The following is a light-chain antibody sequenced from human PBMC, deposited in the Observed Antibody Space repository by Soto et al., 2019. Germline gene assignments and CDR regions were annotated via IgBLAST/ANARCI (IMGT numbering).Light chain of an antibody. Sequence: DIRLTQTPATLSASVGDRVTIPCRASESISGWLAWYQQKPGEAPKLLIYDASTLESGVPSRFSGSGSETQFTLTISSLQPEDFATYYCQQHYTYTWTFGHGTNADIK. CDR3: QQHYTYTWT. CDR2: DAS. CDR1: ESISGW. V-gene: IGKV1-5*01. J-gene: IGKJ1*01.